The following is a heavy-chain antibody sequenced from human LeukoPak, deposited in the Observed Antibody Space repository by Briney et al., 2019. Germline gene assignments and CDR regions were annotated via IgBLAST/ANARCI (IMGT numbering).Heavy chain of an antibody. D-gene: IGHD2-2*01. J-gene: IGHJ4*02. V-gene: IGHV3-48*04. Sequence: GAPRLSPSASGVTFSSQNKKRGRQAPGEGLEWVSYISSTSSVIYYADSVKGRFTISRDNAKSSLYLQMNSLRAEDTAVYYCARNLPAADYWGQGTLVTVSS. CDR1: GVTFSSQN. CDR3: ARNLPAADY. CDR2: ISSTSSVI.